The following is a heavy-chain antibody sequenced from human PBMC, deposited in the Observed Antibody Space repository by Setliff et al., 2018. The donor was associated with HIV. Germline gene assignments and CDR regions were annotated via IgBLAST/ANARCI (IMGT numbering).Heavy chain of an antibody. V-gene: IGHV1-18*01. D-gene: IGHD3-9*01. CDR2: ISAYNGNT. CDR1: GYIFISYG. J-gene: IGHJ4*02. CDR3: ARVGGPYDDISTGYYGAVDY. Sequence: ASVKVSCKASGYIFISYGISWVRQAPGQGLEWMGWISAYNGNTKYAPKLQGRVTMTTDTSTSTAYMELRSLRSDDTAVYYCARVGGPYDDISTGYYGAVDYWGQGTLVTVSS.